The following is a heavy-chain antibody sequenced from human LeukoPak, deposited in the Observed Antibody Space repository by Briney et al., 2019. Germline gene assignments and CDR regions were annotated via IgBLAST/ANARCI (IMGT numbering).Heavy chain of an antibody. CDR3: ARDSGGRVYNY. J-gene: IGHJ4*02. CDR1: RFTFNSYA. D-gene: IGHD6-13*01. V-gene: IGHV3-7*03. CDR2: IKQDGSET. Sequence: GGSLRLSCAASRFTFNSYAMSWVRQAPGKGLEWVANIKQDGSETYYVDSVKGRFTISRDNAKNSLYLQMNSLRAEDTAVYYCARDSGGRVYNYWGQGTLVTVSS.